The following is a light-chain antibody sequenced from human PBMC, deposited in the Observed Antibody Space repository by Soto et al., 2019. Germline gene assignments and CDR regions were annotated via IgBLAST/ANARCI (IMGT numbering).Light chain of an antibody. CDR1: QSVSNNY. Sequence: EVVLTQSPGTLSLSPGERATLSCRASQSVSNNYFAWYQQEPGQAPRLLIFGSSDRPTGIPDRFSGSGSGRDFSLTISRLEPEDFAVYYCQQYGSSPPYTFGQGTKLQIK. CDR3: QQYGSSPPYT. CDR2: GSS. V-gene: IGKV3-20*01. J-gene: IGKJ2*01.